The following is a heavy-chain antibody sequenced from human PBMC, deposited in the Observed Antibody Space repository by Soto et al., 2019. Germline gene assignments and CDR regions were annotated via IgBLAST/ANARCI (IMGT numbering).Heavy chain of an antibody. J-gene: IGHJ6*02. CDR2: IYYSGST. Sequence: KPSETLSLTCTVSGGSISIYYWSWIRHPPGKGLEWIGYIYYSGSTNYNPSLKSRVTISVDTSKNQFSLKLSSVTAADTAVYYCARAPSTRTGTGHYYYYGMDVWGQGTTVTVSS. V-gene: IGHV4-59*01. CDR3: ARAPSTRTGTGHYYYYGMDV. CDR1: GGSISIYY. D-gene: IGHD1-7*01.